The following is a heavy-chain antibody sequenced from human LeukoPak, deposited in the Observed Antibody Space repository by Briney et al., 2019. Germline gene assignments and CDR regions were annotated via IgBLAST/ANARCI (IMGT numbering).Heavy chain of an antibody. CDR3: TYYRRDPAGYYYGMDV. CDR1: GFTFSASD. Sequence: PGGSLRLSCAASGFTFSASDMHRVRQASGKGLEWVGRIGVKTNNYATAYGASVRGRFTISRDDSKNTACLQMNSLRTEDTAIYYCTYYRRDPAGYYYGMDVWGQGTTVTVSS. J-gene: IGHJ6*02. V-gene: IGHV3-73*01. D-gene: IGHD1-26*01. CDR2: IGVKTNNYAT.